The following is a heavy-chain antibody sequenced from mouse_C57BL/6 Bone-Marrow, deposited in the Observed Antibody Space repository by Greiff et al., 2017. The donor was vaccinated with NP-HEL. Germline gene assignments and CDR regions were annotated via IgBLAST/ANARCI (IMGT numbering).Heavy chain of an antibody. CDR3: ASFGDYDEMCYFDY. Sequence: VQLQQPGAELVMPGASVKLSCKASGYTFTSYWMHWVKQRPGQGLEWIGEIDPSDSYTNYNQKFKGKSTLTVDKSSNTAYMQRSSLTSEDSAVYYCASFGDYDEMCYFDYWGQGTTLTVSS. D-gene: IGHD2-4*01. V-gene: IGHV1-69*01. J-gene: IGHJ2*01. CDR1: GYTFTSYW. CDR2: IDPSDSYT.